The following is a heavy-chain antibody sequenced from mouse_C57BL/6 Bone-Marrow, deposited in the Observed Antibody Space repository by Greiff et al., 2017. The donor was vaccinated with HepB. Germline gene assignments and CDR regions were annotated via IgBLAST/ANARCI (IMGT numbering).Heavy chain of an antibody. CDR1: GFTFSSYA. Sequence: DVMLVESGGGLVKPGGSLKLSCAASGFTFSSYAMSWVRQTPEKRLAWVATISDGGSYTYYPDNVKGRFTISRDNAKNNLYLQMSHLKSEDTAMYYCARDPYYYGLHWYFDVWGTGTTVTVSS. J-gene: IGHJ1*03. D-gene: IGHD1-1*01. V-gene: IGHV5-4*01. CDR2: ISDGGSYT. CDR3: ARDPYYYGLHWYFDV.